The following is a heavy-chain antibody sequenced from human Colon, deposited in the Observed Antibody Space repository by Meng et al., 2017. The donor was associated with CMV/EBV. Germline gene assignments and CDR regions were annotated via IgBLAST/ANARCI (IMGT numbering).Heavy chain of an antibody. D-gene: IGHD3-3*01. CDR1: GFTFDDYG. V-gene: IGHV3-20*04. Sequence: SCAASGFTFDDYGMSWVRQAPGKGLEWVSTINWNGKTAGHADSVQGRFTISRDNSNNTLYLQMNSLRPEDTAVYYCARVEGWARPFDYWGQGTLVTVSS. CDR2: INWNGKTA. CDR3: ARVEGWARPFDY. J-gene: IGHJ4*02.